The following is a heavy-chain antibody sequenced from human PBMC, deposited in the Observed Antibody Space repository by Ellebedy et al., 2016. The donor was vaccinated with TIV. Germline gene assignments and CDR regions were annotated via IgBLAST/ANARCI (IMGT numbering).Heavy chain of an antibody. CDR1: GGSISTNKYY. V-gene: IGHV4-39*02. J-gene: IGHJ4*02. Sequence: SETLSLTCAVSGGSISTNKYYWGWIRQPPGKGLEWIASISYSGQIHYNPSLESRLFTSVDRPKHQLSLRLSSVTAADTAVYYCARVRLTNYFDYWGQGTLVTVSS. CDR2: ISYSGQI. CDR3: ARVRLTNYFDY. D-gene: IGHD4/OR15-4a*01.